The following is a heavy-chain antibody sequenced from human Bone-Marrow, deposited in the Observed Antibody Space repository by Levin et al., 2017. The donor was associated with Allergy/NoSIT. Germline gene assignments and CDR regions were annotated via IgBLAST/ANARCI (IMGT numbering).Heavy chain of an antibody. V-gene: IGHV1-18*01. CDR1: GYTFNAYG. J-gene: IGHJ4*01. CDR2: ISAFNGDT. D-gene: IGHD2-21*02. CDR3: ARDPYCGADCYAGDYVDY. Sequence: ASVKVSCKASGYTFNAYGLSWVRLAPGQGLEWMGWISAFNGDTNYAQRFQGRVTMTTDTSTSTAYLEVTNLRSDDTAVYYCARDPYCGADCYAGDYVDYWGQGTLVTVSS.